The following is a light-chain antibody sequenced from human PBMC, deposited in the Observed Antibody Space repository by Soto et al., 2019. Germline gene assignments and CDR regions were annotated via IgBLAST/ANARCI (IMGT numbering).Light chain of an antibody. V-gene: IGLV2-14*01. Sequence: SALTQPASVSGSPGQSITISCTGTSSDVGGYNYVSWYQQHPGKAPKRMIYEVSNRPSGVSNRFSGSKSGNTASLTISGLQAEDEADYYCSSYTSSSTQVFGTGTKVTVL. CDR1: SSDVGGYNY. CDR2: EVS. J-gene: IGLJ1*01. CDR3: SSYTSSSTQV.